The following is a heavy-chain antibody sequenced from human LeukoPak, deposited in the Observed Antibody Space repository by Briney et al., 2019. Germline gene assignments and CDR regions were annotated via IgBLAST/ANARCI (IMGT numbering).Heavy chain of an antibody. CDR3: ARTRDSSGYLDY. CDR2: IYYSGST. D-gene: IGHD3-22*01. V-gene: IGHV4-31*03. Sequence: SQTLSLTCTVSGGSISSGGYYWSWIRQHPGKGLEWIGYIYYSGSTYYNPSLKSRVTISVDTSKNQFSLKLSSVTAADTAVYYCARTRDSSGYLDYWGQGTLVTVSS. CDR1: GGSISSGGYY. J-gene: IGHJ4*02.